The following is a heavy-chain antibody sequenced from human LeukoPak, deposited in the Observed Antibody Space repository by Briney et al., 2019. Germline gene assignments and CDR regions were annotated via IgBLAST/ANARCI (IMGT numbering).Heavy chain of an antibody. CDR3: ARVGPWCFDL. Sequence: SETLSVTCTVSGGSISSNNFYWGRIRQPPGKGLEWIGTIYSSGSTYYNPSLRSRVTISVDTSKNQFSLKLNSVTAADTAVYYCARVGPWCFDLWGRGTLVTVSS. CDR1: GGSISSNNFY. V-gene: IGHV4-39*01. CDR2: IYSSGST. J-gene: IGHJ2*01.